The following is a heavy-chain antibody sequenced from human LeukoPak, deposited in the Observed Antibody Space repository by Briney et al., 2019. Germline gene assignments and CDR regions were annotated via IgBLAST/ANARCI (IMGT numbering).Heavy chain of an antibody. D-gene: IGHD4-17*01. CDR3: ARDSDYGVDY. Sequence: SETLSLTCSVSGGSISSYYWNWIRQTLGKGLEWIGYIYYSGRTNYNPSLKSRVTISVDTSKNQFSLKLSSVTAADTAVYYCARDSDYGVDYWGQGTLVTVSS. V-gene: IGHV4-59*01. CDR1: GGSISSYY. CDR2: IYYSGRT. J-gene: IGHJ4*02.